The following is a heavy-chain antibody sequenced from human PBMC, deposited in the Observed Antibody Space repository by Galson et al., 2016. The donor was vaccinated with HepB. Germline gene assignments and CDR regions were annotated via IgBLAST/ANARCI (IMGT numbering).Heavy chain of an antibody. CDR2: ISYDGSHK. CDR1: GFTFSSYG. CDR3: GKRIPVAGNWGGGLDY. D-gene: IGHD6-19*01. Sequence: SLRLSCAASGFTFSSYGMHWVRQAPGKGLEWVAAISYDGSHKYYADSVKGRFTISRDNSKNTVYLQANSLRAEDTAVYYCGKRIPVAGNWGGGLDYWGQGTLVTVSS. V-gene: IGHV3-30*18. J-gene: IGHJ4*02.